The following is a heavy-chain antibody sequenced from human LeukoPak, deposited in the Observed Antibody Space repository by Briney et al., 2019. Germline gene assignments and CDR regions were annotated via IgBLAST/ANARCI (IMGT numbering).Heavy chain of an antibody. CDR2: IRYDGSNK. Sequence: GGSLRLSCAASGFTVSSNYMSWVRQAPGKGLEWVAFIRYDGSNKYYADSVKGRFTISRDNSKNTLYLQMNSLRAEDTAVYYCATLEMATINYWGQGTLVTVSS. CDR3: ATLEMATINY. D-gene: IGHD5-24*01. CDR1: GFTVSSNY. V-gene: IGHV3-30*02. J-gene: IGHJ4*02.